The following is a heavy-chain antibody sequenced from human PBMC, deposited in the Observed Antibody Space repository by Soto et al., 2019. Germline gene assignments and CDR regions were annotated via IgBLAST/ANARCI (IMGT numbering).Heavy chain of an antibody. V-gene: IGHV4-39*01. CDR1: GGSISSSSYY. D-gene: IGHD5-12*01. CDR2: IYYSGST. CDR3: ARVGYPKGWFDP. Sequence: SETLSLTCTVSGGSISSSSYYWGWIRQPPGKGLEWIGSIYYSGSTYYNPSLKSRVTISVDTSKNQFSLKLSSVTAADTAVYYCARVGYPKGWFDPWGQGTLVTVSS. J-gene: IGHJ5*02.